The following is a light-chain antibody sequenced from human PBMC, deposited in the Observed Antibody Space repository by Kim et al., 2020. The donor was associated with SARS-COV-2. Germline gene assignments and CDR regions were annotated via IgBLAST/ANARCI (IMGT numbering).Light chain of an antibody. CDR1: TPNIGSNT. CDR3: AAWDDSLNEGV. CDR2: TDN. Sequence: SELTQPPSASAAPGQKVTISCSGSTPNIGSNTVNWYQQHPGTAPKLLIHTDNQRPSGVTDRFSGSRSGTSASLAINGLQSEDEADYHCAAWDDSLNEGVFGGGTQLTVL. J-gene: IGLJ3*02. V-gene: IGLV1-44*01.